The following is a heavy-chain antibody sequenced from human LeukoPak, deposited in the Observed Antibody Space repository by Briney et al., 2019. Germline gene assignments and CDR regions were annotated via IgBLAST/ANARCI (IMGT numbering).Heavy chain of an antibody. V-gene: IGHV4-59*08. J-gene: IGHJ6*03. D-gene: IGHD5-18*01. CDR1: GGSISSYH. CDR3: ARVGRGVDTAMVEYYYYYYMDV. CDR2: IYYSGST. Sequence: NPSETLSLTCTVSGGSISSYHWSWIRQPPGKGLEWIGYIYYSGSTNYNPSLKSRVTISVDTSKNQFSLKLSSVTAADTAVYYCARVGRGVDTAMVEYYYYYYMDVWGKGTTVTVSS.